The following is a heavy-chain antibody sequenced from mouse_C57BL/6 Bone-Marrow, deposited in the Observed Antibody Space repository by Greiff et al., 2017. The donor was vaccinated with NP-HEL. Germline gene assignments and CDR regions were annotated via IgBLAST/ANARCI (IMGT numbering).Heavy chain of an antibody. CDR2: ISSGSSTI. Sequence: EVNLVESGGGLVKPGGSLKLSCAASGFTFSDYGMHWVRQAPEKGLEWVAYISSGSSTIYYADTVKGRFTISRDNAKNTLFLQMTSLRSEDTAMYYCASSLRYYFDYWGQGTTLTVSS. CDR1: GFTFSDYG. CDR3: ASSLRYYFDY. D-gene: IGHD6-2*01. V-gene: IGHV5-17*01. J-gene: IGHJ2*01.